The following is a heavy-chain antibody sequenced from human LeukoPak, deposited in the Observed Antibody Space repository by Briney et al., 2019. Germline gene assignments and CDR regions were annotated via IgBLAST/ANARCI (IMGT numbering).Heavy chain of an antibody. D-gene: IGHD3-16*01. V-gene: IGHV3-23*01. J-gene: IGHJ4*02. CDR1: GFTFSTYA. Sequence: GGSLRLSCAASGFTFSTYAMTWVRQAPGKGLEWVSAISGSGGSTYYADSVKGRFTISRDSSKNTLYLQLNSLRAGDTAVYYCAKDRGKASPGRYYFDYWGQGTLVTVSS. CDR2: ISGSGGST. CDR3: AKDRGKASPGRYYFDY.